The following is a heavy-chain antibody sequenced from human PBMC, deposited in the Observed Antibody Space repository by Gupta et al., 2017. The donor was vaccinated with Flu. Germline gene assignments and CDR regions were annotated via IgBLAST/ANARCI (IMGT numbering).Heavy chain of an antibody. Sequence: QVQVQQWGAGLLKPSETLSLTCAVYDWSFSGYYWSWIRQPPGKGLEWIGEINHGGSANYNPSLKSRVTISVDTSKKEFSLKLSSVTDADTAVYYCARGGRGIIMWYFDLWGRGTPVTVSS. CDR1: DWSFSGYY. D-gene: IGHD3-16*01. J-gene: IGHJ2*01. CDR2: INHGGSA. V-gene: IGHV4-34*01. CDR3: ARGGRGIIMWYFDL.